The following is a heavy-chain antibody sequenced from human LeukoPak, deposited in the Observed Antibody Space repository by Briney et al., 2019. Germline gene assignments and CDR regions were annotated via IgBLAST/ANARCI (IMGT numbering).Heavy chain of an antibody. V-gene: IGHV3-23*01. Sequence: GGSLRLSCVASGFTFSRYWMSWVRQTPGKGLEWVSSISGSGSSTNYADSVKGRFTISRDNSKNTLHLQMNSLRADDTAVYYCAKGKQWLIPNWFDPWGQGTLVTVSS. CDR1: GFTFSRYW. CDR2: ISGSGSST. D-gene: IGHD6-19*01. J-gene: IGHJ5*02. CDR3: AKGKQWLIPNWFDP.